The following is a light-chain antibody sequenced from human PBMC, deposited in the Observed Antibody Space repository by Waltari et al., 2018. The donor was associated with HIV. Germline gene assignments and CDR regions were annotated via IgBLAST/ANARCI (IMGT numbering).Light chain of an antibody. J-gene: IGLJ3*02. Sequence: QSVLTQPPSASGTPGQRVTISCSGSSPNIGTNTVNWYQQLPGSAPKFLMYGNHVRPSGVPDRFSGSKSGTSASLAISGLRSEDEADYYCAAWDDSLNAWVFGGGTKVTVL. CDR1: SPNIGTNT. CDR2: GNH. V-gene: IGLV1-44*01. CDR3: AAWDDSLNAWV.